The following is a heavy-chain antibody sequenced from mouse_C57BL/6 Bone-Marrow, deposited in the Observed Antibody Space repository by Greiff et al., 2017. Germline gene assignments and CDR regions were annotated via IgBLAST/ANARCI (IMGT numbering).Heavy chain of an antibody. D-gene: IGHD2-3*01. CDR1: GYTFTSYG. CDR3: ARLGEYDGYDAWFAY. V-gene: IGHV1-81*01. J-gene: IGHJ3*01. Sequence: VQLQQSGAELARPGASVKLSCKASGYTFTSYGISWVKQRTGQGLEWIGEIYPRSGNTYYNEKFKGKATLTADKSSSTAYMELRSPTSEDSAVYFCARLGEYDGYDAWFAYWGQGTLVTVSA. CDR2: IYPRSGNT.